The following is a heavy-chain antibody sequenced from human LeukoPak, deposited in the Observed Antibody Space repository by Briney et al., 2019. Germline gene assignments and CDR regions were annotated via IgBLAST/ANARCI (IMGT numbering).Heavy chain of an antibody. V-gene: IGHV3-74*01. Sequence: GGSLRLSCAASGYTFSSYWMHWVRQAPGKGLVWVSRINSDGSSTSYADSVKGRFTISGDNAKNTLYLQMNSLRAEDTAVYYCARAHRLTGTTHRGGPSYYYYGMDVWGQGTTVTVSS. J-gene: IGHJ6*02. CDR2: INSDGSST. D-gene: IGHD1-1*01. CDR1: GYTFSSYW. CDR3: ARAHRLTGTTHRGGPSYYYYGMDV.